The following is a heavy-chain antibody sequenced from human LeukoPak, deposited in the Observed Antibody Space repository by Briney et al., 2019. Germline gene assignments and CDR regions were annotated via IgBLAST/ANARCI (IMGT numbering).Heavy chain of an antibody. J-gene: IGHJ5*02. CDR2: INHSGST. CDR1: GYSISSGYY. D-gene: IGHD6-13*01. CDR3: ARGRLAGSWFDP. Sequence: PSETLSLTCTVSGYSISSGYYWGWIRQPPGKGLEWIGEINHSGSTNYNPSLKSRVTISVDTSKNQFSLKLSSVTAADTAVYYCARGRLAGSWFDPWGQGTLVTVSS. V-gene: IGHV4-38-2*02.